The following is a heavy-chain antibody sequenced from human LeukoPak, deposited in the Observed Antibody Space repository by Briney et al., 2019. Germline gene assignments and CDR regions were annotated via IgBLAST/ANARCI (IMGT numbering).Heavy chain of an antibody. V-gene: IGHV3-30-3*01. CDR1: GFTFSSYA. CDR2: ISYDGSNK. J-gene: IGHJ4*02. CDR3: ARDLPLYSSSWPLFDY. D-gene: IGHD6-13*01. Sequence: PGRSLRLSCAASGFTFSSYAMHWVRQAPGKGLEWVAVISYDGSNKYYADSVKGRFTISRDNAKNSLYLQMNSLRAEDTAVYYCARDLPLYSSSWPLFDYWGQGTLVTVSS.